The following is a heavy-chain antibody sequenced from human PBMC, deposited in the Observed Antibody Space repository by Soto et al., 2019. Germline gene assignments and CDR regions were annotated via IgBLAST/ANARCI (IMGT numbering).Heavy chain of an antibody. Sequence: GGSLRLSCAASGFTFSSYSMNWVRQAPGKGLEWVSSISSSSSYIYYADSVKGRFTISRDNAKNSLYLQMNSLRAEDTAVYYCARALELRFLEWLSDGSPDDAFDIWGQGTMVTASS. D-gene: IGHD3-3*01. CDR1: GFTFSSYS. CDR3: ARALELRFLEWLSDGSPDDAFDI. V-gene: IGHV3-21*01. J-gene: IGHJ3*02. CDR2: ISSSSSYI.